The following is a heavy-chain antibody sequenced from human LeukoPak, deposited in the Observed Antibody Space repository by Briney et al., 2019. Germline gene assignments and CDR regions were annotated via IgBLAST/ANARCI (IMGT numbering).Heavy chain of an antibody. V-gene: IGHV4-59*11. CDR1: GGSISSHY. D-gene: IGHD2-2*01. CDR2: IYYSGST. CDR3: ARGFLDIVVVPAARGRYYYYMDV. J-gene: IGHJ6*03. Sequence: SETLSLTCTVSGGSISSHYWSWIRQPPGKGLEWIWYIYYSGSTNYNPSLKSRVTISVDTSKNQFSLKLSSVTAADTAVYYCARGFLDIVVVPAARGRYYYYMDVWGKGTTVTVSS.